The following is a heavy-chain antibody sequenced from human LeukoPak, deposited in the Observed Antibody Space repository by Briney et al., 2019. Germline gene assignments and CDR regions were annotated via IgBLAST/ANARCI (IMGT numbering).Heavy chain of an antibody. CDR1: GFTFSSYA. CDR2: ISYDGSNK. J-gene: IGHJ4*02. Sequence: SGGSLRLSCAASGFTFSSYAMHWVRQAPGKGLEWVAVISYDGSNKYYADSVKGRFTISRDNSKNTLYLQMNSLRAEDTAVYYCARDSIVGATRFDYSGQGTLVTVSS. CDR3: ARDSIVGATRFDY. D-gene: IGHD1-26*01. V-gene: IGHV3-30-3*01.